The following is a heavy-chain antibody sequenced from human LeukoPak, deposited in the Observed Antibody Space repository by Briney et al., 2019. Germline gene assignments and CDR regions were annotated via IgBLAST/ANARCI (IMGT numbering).Heavy chain of an antibody. Sequence: GGSLRLSCAASGFTFSDYYMSWIRQAPGKGLEWVSYISSSGSTIYYADSVKGRFTISRDSAKNSLHLQMNSLRAEDTAVYYCARRGRIFGVVTEYYFDYWGQGTLVTVSS. CDR1: GFTFSDYY. D-gene: IGHD3-3*01. V-gene: IGHV3-11*04. CDR3: ARRGRIFGVVTEYYFDY. J-gene: IGHJ4*02. CDR2: ISSSGSTI.